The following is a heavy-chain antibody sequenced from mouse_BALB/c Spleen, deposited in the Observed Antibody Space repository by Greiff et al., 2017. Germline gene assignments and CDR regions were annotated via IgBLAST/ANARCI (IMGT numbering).Heavy chain of an antibody. CDR2: IRSKSNNYAT. V-gene: IGHV10-1*02. CDR1: GFTFNTYA. J-gene: IGHJ3*01. Sequence: EVQVVESGGGLVQPKGSLKLSCAASGFTFNTYAMNWVRQAPGKGLEWVARIRSKSNNYATYYADSVKDRFTISRDDSQSMLYLQMNNLKTEDTAMYYCVRPPYYGYAYWGQGTLVTVSA. CDR3: VRPPYYGYAY. D-gene: IGHD2-9*01.